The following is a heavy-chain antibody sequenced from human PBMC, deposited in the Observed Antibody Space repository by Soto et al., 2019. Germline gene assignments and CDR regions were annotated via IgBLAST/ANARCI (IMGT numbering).Heavy chain of an antibody. Sequence: QVQLQQWGAGLLKPSETLSLTCAVYGGSFSGYYWSWIRQPPGKGLEWIGEINHSGSTNYNPSLKSRVTIAVDTSKSQFSLKLSSVTAADTAVYYCARVWFGELFNYYFDYWGQGTLVTVSS. J-gene: IGHJ4*02. V-gene: IGHV4-34*01. CDR2: INHSGST. CDR3: ARVWFGELFNYYFDY. D-gene: IGHD3-10*01. CDR1: GGSFSGYY.